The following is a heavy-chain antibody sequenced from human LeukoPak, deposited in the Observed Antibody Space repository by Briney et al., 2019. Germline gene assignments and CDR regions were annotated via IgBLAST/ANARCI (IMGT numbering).Heavy chain of an antibody. CDR3: ARVGVEYQLLSQKYFDY. CDR2: ISSSGSTI. Sequence: GSLRLSCAASGFTFSTYAMTWVRQAPGKGLEWVSYISSSGSTIYYADSVKGRFTISRDNAKKSLYLQMNSLRAEDTAVYYCARVGVEYQLLSQKYFDYWGQGTLVTVSS. D-gene: IGHD2-2*01. J-gene: IGHJ4*02. CDR1: GFTFSTYA. V-gene: IGHV3-48*04.